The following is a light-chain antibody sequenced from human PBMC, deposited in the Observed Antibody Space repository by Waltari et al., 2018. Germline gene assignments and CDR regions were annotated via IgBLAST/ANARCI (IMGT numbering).Light chain of an antibody. CDR1: QSVLYNSNDKNY. CDR3: QQYYRIPRT. J-gene: IGKJ1*01. CDR2: WAS. V-gene: IGKV4-1*01. Sequence: DIVMTQSPDSLAVSLGERATINCKSSQSVLYNSNDKNYLAWYQKKPGQPPRLLIYWASTLESGVPERFSGSGSGTDFTLTISILQAEDVAVYYCQQYYRIPRTFGQGTTVDIK.